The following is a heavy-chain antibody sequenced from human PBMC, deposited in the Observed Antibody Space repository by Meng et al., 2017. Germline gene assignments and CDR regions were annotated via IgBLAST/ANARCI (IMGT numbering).Heavy chain of an antibody. CDR2: INHSGSI. Sequence: SETLSLTCAVYGGSFSGYYWSWIRQPPGKGLEWIEEINHSGSINYNPSLKNRVTISVDTSKNQFTLKLSSVTAADTAVYYCARGFGSGWYRDWGQGTLVTVSS. V-gene: IGHV4-34*01. J-gene: IGHJ4*02. CDR1: GGSFSGYY. D-gene: IGHD6-19*01. CDR3: ARGFGSGWYRD.